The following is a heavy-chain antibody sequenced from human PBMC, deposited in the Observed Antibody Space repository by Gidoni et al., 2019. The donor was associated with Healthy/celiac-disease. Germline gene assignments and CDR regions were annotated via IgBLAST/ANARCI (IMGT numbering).Heavy chain of an antibody. V-gene: IGHV2-5*02. CDR3: AHSGNYDFWSGYYMNWFDP. CDR2: IYWDDDK. J-gene: IGHJ5*02. D-gene: IGHD3-3*01. Sequence: QITLKESGPTLVKPTQTLTLTCTFSGFSLSTSGVGVGWIRQPPGKALEWLALIYWDDDKRYSPSLKSRLTITKDTSKNQVVLTKTNMDPVDTATYYCAHSGNYDFWSGYYMNWFDPWGQGTLVTVSS. CDR1: GFSLSTSGVG.